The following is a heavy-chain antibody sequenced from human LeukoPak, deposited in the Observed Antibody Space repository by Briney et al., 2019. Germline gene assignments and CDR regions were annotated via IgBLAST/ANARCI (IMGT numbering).Heavy chain of an antibody. V-gene: IGHV5-51*01. CDR3: ATTSRYFDY. J-gene: IGHJ4*02. Sequence: GESLKISCKGSGYSFTSYWIGWVRQMPGKGPEWMGIVYPGDSETRYSPSFQGQVTISADKSISTAYLQWSSLKASDTAMDYCATTSRYFDYWGQGTQVTVSS. CDR1: GYSFTSYW. CDR2: VYPGDSET. D-gene: IGHD6-6*01.